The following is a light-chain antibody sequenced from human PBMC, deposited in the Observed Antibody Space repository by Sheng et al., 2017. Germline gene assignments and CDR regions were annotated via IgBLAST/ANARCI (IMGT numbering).Light chain of an antibody. CDR3: QQRGNWPVT. J-gene: IGKJ1*01. CDR1: QSVDSY. V-gene: IGKV3-11*01. Sequence: EIVLTQSPATLSLSPGERATLSCRASQSVDSYLAWYQHKPGQAPRLLILDASNRATGIPARFSGSGSGTDFTLTISTLEPEDFAVYYCQQRGNWPVTFGQGTKVEIK. CDR2: DAS.